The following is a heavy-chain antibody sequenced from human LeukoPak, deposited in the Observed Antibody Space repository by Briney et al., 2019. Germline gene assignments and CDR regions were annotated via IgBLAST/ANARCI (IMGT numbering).Heavy chain of an antibody. V-gene: IGHV3-7*01. Sequence: GGSLRLSCAGSGFTLSSYWMSWVRQAPGEGLEGVGNIKQDGSEKYYVDSVKGRFTISRDNAKNSLYLQMNSLRAEGTAVYFCAKDRRRDDVLTGSFSDWGQGTLVTVSS. CDR3: AKDRRRDDVLTGSFSD. J-gene: IGHJ4*02. CDR2: IKQDGSEK. D-gene: IGHD3-9*01. CDR1: GFTLSSYW.